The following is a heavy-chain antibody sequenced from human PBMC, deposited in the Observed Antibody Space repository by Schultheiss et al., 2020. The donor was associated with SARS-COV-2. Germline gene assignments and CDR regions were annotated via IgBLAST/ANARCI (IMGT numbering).Heavy chain of an antibody. D-gene: IGHD1-1*01. J-gene: IGHJ5*02. V-gene: IGHV3-30*07. CDR3: ARDRTTGTSWFDP. CDR1: GFTFSSYA. Sequence: GGSLRLSCAASGFTFSSYAMHWVRQAPGKGLEWVAVISYDGSNKYYADSVKGRFTISRDNSKNTLYLQMNSLRAEDTAVYYCARDRTTGTSWFDPWGQGTLVTVSS. CDR2: ISYDGSNK.